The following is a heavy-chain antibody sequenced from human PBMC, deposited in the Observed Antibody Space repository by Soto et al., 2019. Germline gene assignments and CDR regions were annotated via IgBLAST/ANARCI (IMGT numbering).Heavy chain of an antibody. V-gene: IGHV3-23*01. CDR1: GFTFSSYA. Sequence: GGSLRLSCAAYGFTFSSYAMSWVRQAPGKGLEWVSAISGSGGSTYYADSVKGRFTISRDNSKNTLYLQMNSLRAEDTAVYYCAKDPGFLTVFDYWGQGTLVTVSS. CDR3: AKDPGFLTVFDY. CDR2: ISGSGGST. J-gene: IGHJ4*02. D-gene: IGHD5-12*01.